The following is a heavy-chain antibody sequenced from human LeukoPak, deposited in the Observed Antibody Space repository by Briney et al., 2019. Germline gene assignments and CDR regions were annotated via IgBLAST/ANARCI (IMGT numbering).Heavy chain of an antibody. J-gene: IGHJ5*02. CDR1: GYTFTSYA. CDR2: MNPNSGNT. V-gene: IGHV1-8*01. Sequence: VASVKVSCKASGYTFTSYAISWVRQAPGQGLEWMGWMNPNSGNTGYAQKFQGRVTITRNTSISTAYMELSSLRSEDTAVCYCARSYYDFWSGYFLTGNWFDPWGQGTLVTVSS. D-gene: IGHD3-3*01. CDR3: ARSYYDFWSGYFLTGNWFDP.